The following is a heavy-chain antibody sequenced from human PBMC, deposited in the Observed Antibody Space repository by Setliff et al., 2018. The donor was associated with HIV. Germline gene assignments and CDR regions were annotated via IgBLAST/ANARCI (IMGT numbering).Heavy chain of an antibody. CDR2: INHSGST. CDR1: GGSFSGYY. Sequence: SETLSLTCAVYGGSFSGYYWSWIRQPPGKGLERIGEINHSGSTNYNPSLQSRVTISVDTSKNQFSLKLSSVTAADTAVYYCARVPWGGRGEYYYYYMDVWGKGTTVTGSS. V-gene: IGHV4-34*01. J-gene: IGHJ6*03. CDR3: ARVPWGGRGEYYYYYMDV. D-gene: IGHD3-16*01.